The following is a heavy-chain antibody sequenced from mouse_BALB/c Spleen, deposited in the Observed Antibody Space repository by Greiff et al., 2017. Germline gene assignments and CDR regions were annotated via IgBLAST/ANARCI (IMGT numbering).Heavy chain of an antibody. CDR2: IYPGDGDT. D-gene: IGHD2-1*01. CDR1: GYTFTSYW. CDR3: ASYGNYGY. Sequence: QVQLQQSGAELARPGASVKLSCKASGYTFTSYWMQWVKQRPGQGLEWIGAIYPGDGDTRYTQKFKGKATLTADKSSSTAYMQLSSVASEDSAVYYCASYGNYGYWGQGTTLTVSS. V-gene: IGHV1-87*01. J-gene: IGHJ2*01.